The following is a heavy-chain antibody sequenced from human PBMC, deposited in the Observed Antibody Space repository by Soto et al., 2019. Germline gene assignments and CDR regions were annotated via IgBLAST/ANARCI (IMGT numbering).Heavy chain of an antibody. J-gene: IGHJ4*02. D-gene: IGHD4-17*01. Sequence: EVQLVESGGGLVKPGESLRLSCAASGFTFSDARMTWVRQAPGKGLEWVGRIKSKTDGGTTDYAAPVKGRFTISRDDSKNTVYLQMNSLKTEDTAVYYCIGTNYGDYGAYWGQGTLVTVSS. CDR1: GFTFSDAR. V-gene: IGHV3-15*01. CDR3: IGTNYGDYGAY. CDR2: IKSKTDGGTT.